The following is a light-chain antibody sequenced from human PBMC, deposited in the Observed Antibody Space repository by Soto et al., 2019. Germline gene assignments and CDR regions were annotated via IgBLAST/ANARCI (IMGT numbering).Light chain of an antibody. V-gene: IGKV1-39*01. CDR1: QSISSS. CDR3: HQSYSTPPFP. CDR2: AAS. J-gene: IGKJ3*01. Sequence: DIQMTQSPSSLSASVGDRVTITCRASQSISSSLNWYQQKPGKAPKLLIYAASSLQSGVPSRFSGSGYGTDFTLTISSLQPEDFATYYCHQSYSTPPFPFGPWTKVDI.